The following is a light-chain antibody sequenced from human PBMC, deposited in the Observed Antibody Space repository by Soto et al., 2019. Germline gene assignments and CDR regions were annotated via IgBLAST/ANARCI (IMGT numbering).Light chain of an antibody. CDR3: SSYTSLTPEV. J-gene: IGLJ3*02. V-gene: IGLV2-14*03. CDR2: DVN. Sequence: QSVLTQPASVSGSPGQSITISCTGTSSDIGAYNSVSWYQQHPGKAPKLIIYDVNSRPSGMSNRFSGSKSGNTASLTISGLQADDDATYYFSSYTSLTPEVFGRGTKLTVL. CDR1: SSDIGAYNS.